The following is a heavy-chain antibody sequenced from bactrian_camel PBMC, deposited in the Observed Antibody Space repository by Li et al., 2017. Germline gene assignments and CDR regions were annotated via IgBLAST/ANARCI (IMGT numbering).Heavy chain of an antibody. CDR1: VSSANDYC. J-gene: IGHJ4*01. Sequence: HVQLVESGGGLVQPGGSLRLSCAVSVSSANDYCLGWFRQASGKEREWVGSLDSDGRTNYADSVKGRFTISHDNAKNTLYLQMNSLKPEDTAMYYCTKDRSYGTRNWVQSTRGQGTQVTVS. D-gene: IGHD3*01. V-gene: IGHV3S6*01. CDR2: LDSDGRT. CDR3: TKDRSYGTRNWVQST.